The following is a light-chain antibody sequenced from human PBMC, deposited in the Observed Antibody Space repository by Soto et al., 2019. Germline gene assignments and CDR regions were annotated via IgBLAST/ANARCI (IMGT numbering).Light chain of an antibody. Sequence: DIQMTQSPSFMSASVGDRDTITCRASQSISSYLNWYQQKPGKAPKLLIYAASSLQSGVPSRFSGSGSGTDFTLTISSLQPEDFATYYCQRSYSTPRISFGQVTRLEIK. J-gene: IGKJ5*01. CDR2: AAS. CDR3: QRSYSTPRIS. V-gene: IGKV1-39*01. CDR1: QSISSY.